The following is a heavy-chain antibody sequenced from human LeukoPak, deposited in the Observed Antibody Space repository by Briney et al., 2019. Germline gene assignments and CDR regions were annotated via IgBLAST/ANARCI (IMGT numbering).Heavy chain of an antibody. CDR2: ITGSGDHT. CDR1: GFTFSGYT. CDR3: AKTPTGYFDWSTYYFDY. Sequence: PGGSLRLSCAASGFTFSGYTMTWVRLAPGKGLEWVSSITGSGDHTYYADSVKGRFTISRDNSKNTLFLQMNSLRAEDTAVYYCAKTPTGYFDWSTYYFDYWGQGTLVTVSS. V-gene: IGHV3-23*01. J-gene: IGHJ4*02. D-gene: IGHD3-9*01.